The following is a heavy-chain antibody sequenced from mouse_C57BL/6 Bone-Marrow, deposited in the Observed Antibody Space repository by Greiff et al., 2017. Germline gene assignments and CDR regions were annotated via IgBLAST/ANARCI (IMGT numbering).Heavy chain of an antibody. CDR2: IDPADSYT. V-gene: IGHV1-50*01. Sequence: QVQLKQSGAELVKPGASVKLSCTASGYTFTSYWMQWVKQRPGQGLEWIGEIDPADSYTNYDQKFKGKATLTVDTSSSTAYMQLSSLTSEDSAVYYCAREELLGEVYYLDYWGQGTTLTVSS. CDR3: AREELLGEVYYLDY. D-gene: IGHD1-1*01. J-gene: IGHJ2*01. CDR1: GYTFTSYW.